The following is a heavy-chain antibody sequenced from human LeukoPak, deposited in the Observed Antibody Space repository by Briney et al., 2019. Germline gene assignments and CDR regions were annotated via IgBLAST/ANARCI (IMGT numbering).Heavy chain of an antibody. CDR1: GGSISSYY. V-gene: IGHV4-4*07. CDR2: IYTSGST. Sequence: SETLSLTCTVSGGSISSYYWSWIRQPAGKGLEWIGRIYTSGSTNYNPSLKSRVTMSVDTSKNQFSLKLSSVTAADTAVYYCARGGCSTSCYDLNDAFDIWGQGTMVTVSS. D-gene: IGHD2-2*01. J-gene: IGHJ3*02. CDR3: ARGGCSTSCYDLNDAFDI.